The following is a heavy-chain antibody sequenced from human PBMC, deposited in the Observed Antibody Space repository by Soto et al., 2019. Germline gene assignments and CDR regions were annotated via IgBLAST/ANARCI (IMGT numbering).Heavy chain of an antibody. CDR3: ARARSRGYDAFDI. CDR2: ISSSSSYI. J-gene: IGHJ3*02. D-gene: IGHD5-12*01. V-gene: IGHV3-21*01. CDR1: GFTFGSYS. Sequence: GGSLRLSCAASGFTFGSYSMNWVRQAPGKGLEWVSSISSSSSYIYYADSVKGRFTITRDNSKNTLYLQMNSLRAEDTAVYYCARARSRGYDAFDIWGQGTLVTVSS.